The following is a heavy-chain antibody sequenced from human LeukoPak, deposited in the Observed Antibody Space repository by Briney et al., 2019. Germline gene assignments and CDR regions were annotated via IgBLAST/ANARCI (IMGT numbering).Heavy chain of an antibody. D-gene: IGHD6-19*01. CDR2: LIPIFGTA. CDR1: GGTFSSYA. Sequence: SVKVSCKASGGTFSSYAISWVRQAPGQGLEWMGGLIPIFGTANYAQKFQGRVTITADESTSTAYMELRSVRSEDTAVYYCARTEYSSGWYYFDYWGQGTLVTVSS. J-gene: IGHJ4*02. CDR3: ARTEYSSGWYYFDY. V-gene: IGHV1-69*13.